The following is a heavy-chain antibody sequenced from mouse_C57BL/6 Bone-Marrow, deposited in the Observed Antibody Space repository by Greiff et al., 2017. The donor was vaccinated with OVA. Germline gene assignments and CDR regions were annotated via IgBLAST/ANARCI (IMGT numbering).Heavy chain of an antibody. D-gene: IGHD2-2*01. CDR1: GYTFTSYG. CDR3: ARFPGSYYFDY. CDR2: IYPRSGNT. V-gene: IGHV1-81*01. J-gene: IGHJ2*01. Sequence: QVQLKQSGAELARPGASVKLSCKASGYTFTSYGISWVKQRTGQGLEWIGEIYPRSGNTYYNEKFKGKATLTADKSSSTAYMELRSLTSEDSAVYFCARFPGSYYFDYWGQGTTLTVSS.